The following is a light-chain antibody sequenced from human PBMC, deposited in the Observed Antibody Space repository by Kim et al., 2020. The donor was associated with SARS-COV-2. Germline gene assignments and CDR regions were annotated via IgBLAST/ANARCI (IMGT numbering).Light chain of an antibody. CDR1: QSVNNN. J-gene: IGKJ2*01. CDR3: QQYNEWPRT. V-gene: IGKV3-15*01. CDR2: GAS. Sequence: EIVMTQSPATLSVSPGERATLSCRASQSVNNNLAWYQQRPGQAPTLLMYGASTRATGVPAGFSGSGSGTEFTLTISSLQSEDSAIYYCQQYNEWPRTFGQGTKLEI.